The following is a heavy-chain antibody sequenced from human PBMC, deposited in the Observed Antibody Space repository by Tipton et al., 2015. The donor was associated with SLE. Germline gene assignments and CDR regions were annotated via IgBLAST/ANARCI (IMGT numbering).Heavy chain of an antibody. CDR3: ARGAAYDSGGYVSDF. CDR2: IYDSGSP. Sequence: TLSLTCSVSGDSISSYYWSWIRQPPGKGLEWIGNIYDSGSPYYNPSLKSRVTISVNTSKNQFSLKLSSVTAADTAVYYCARGAAYDSGGYVSDFWGQGTLVTVSS. J-gene: IGHJ4*02. CDR1: GDSISSYY. V-gene: IGHV4-59*01. D-gene: IGHD3-22*01.